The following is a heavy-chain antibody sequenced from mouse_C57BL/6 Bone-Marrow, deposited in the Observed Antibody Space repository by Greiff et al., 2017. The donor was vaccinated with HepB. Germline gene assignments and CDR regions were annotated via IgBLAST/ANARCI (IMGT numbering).Heavy chain of an antibody. J-gene: IGHJ3*01. Sequence: VQLQESGAELVRPGASVKLSCTASGFNINDYYMHWVKQRPEQGLEWIGRIDPEDGDTESAPKFQGKATMTADTSSNPAYLQLSSLTSEDTAVYYCTTAFTTVGGAWFADWGQGTLVTVAA. CDR2: IDPEDGDT. V-gene: IGHV14-1*01. CDR1: GFNINDYY. CDR3: TTAFTTVGGAWFAD. D-gene: IGHD1-1*01.